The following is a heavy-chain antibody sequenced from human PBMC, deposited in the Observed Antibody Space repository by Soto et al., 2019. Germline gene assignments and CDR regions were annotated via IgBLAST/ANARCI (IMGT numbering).Heavy chain of an antibody. V-gene: IGHV4-34*01. J-gene: IGHJ5*02. CDR1: DGSLTEYH. Sequence: LSLTCVVYDGSLTEYHWSWVRQTPGKGLEWIGEVSHHGTSHYNPSLGSRVIMSFDTSKDQFSLTLQSVTAADTGIYYCARGQSAVDVLFPTPVPFDPWGPGTPVTVSS. CDR2: VSHHGTS. D-gene: IGHD1-1*01. CDR3: ARGQSAVDVLFPTPVPFDP.